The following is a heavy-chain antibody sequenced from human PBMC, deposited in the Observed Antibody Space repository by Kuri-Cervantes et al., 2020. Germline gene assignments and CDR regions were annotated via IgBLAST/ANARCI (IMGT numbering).Heavy chain of an antibody. CDR1: GGSFSGYY. V-gene: IGHV4-34*01. J-gene: IGHJ3*02. Sequence: SQTLSLTCAVYGGSFSGYYWSWIRQPPGKGLEWIGEINHSGSTNYNPSLKSRVTISVDTSKNQFSLKLSSVTAADTAVYYCARVLSVAGAFDIWGQGTMVTVSS. CDR3: ARVLSVAGAFDI. CDR2: INHSGST. D-gene: IGHD6-19*01.